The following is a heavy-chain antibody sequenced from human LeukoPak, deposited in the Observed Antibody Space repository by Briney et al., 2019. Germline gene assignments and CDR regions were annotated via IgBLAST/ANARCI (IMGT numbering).Heavy chain of an antibody. V-gene: IGHV3-23*01. D-gene: IGHD3-9*01. CDR1: GFIFSNYA. CDR3: AKWGGYDILTGYYDSDY. Sequence: GGSLRLSCAASGFIFSNYAMSWVRQAPGKGLEWVSAIGGRDGGTYYADSVKGRFTVSRDDPKNTLYLQMNTLRVEDTAVYYCAKWGGYDILTGYYDSDYWGRGTQVTVSS. CDR2: IGGRDGGT. J-gene: IGHJ4*01.